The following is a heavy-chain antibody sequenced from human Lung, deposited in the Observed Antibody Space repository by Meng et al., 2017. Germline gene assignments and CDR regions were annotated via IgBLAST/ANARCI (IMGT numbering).Heavy chain of an antibody. CDR1: GFTFSVYY. CDR2: ISSSGRTP. V-gene: IGHV3-11*01. D-gene: IGHD6-19*01. CDR3: ARKMYRGGWHVEGY. J-gene: IGHJ4*02. Sequence: QVQLVESGGGLVKPGGSLRLACAGSGFTFSVYYMSWIRQAPGKGLEWVSYISSSGRTPYYADSVKGRFTISRDNVKNSLYLQMNSLGDEDTAVYYCARKMYRGGWHVEGYWGQGTLVTVSS.